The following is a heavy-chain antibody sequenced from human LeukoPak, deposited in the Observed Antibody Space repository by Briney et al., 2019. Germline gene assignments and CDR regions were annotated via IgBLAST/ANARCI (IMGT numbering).Heavy chain of an antibody. J-gene: IGHJ4*02. Sequence: ASVKVSCKASGYTFTSYYMHWVRQAPGQGLEWMGLINPSGGSTSYAQKFQGRVTMTRDTSTSTVYMELSSLRSEDTAVYYCARGYCSGGSCYWGYFDYWSQGTLVTVSS. D-gene: IGHD2-15*01. CDR1: GYTFTSYY. CDR3: ARGYCSGGSCYWGYFDY. CDR2: INPSGGST. V-gene: IGHV1-46*01.